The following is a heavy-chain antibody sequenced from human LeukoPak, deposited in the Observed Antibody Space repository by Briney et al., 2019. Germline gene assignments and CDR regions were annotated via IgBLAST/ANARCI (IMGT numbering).Heavy chain of an antibody. V-gene: IGHV1-2*02. CDR1: GCTFTGYY. J-gene: IGHJ4*02. CDR3: ARAFAGSIDY. Sequence: ASVKVSCKASGCTFTGYYMHWVRQAPGQGLEWMGWINPNSGGTNYAQKFQGRVTMTRNTSISTAYMELSSLRSEDTAVYYCARAFAGSIDYWGQGTLVTVSS. CDR2: INPNSGGT. D-gene: IGHD6-25*01.